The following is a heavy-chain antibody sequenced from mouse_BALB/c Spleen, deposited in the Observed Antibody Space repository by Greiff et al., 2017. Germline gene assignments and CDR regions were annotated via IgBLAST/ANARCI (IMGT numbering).Heavy chain of an antibody. CDR2: IDPETGGT. J-gene: IGHJ2*01. V-gene: IGHV1-15*01. Sequence: QVHVKQSGAELVRPGASVTLSCKASGYTFTDYDMHWVKQTPVHGLEWIGAIDPETGGTAYNQKFKGKATLTADKSSSTAYMELRSLTSEDSAVYYCTRGLRQYYFGYGGQGTTLTVSS. CDR3: TRGLRQYYFGY. CDR1: GYTFTDYD. D-gene: IGHD1-1*01.